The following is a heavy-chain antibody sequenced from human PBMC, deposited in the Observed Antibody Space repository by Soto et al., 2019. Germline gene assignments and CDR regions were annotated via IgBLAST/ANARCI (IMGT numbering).Heavy chain of an antibody. V-gene: IGHV4-61*01. CDR2: IYYSGST. Sequence: SETLSLTCTVSGGSVSSGSYYWSWIRQPPGKGLEWIGYIYYSGSTNYNPSLKSRVTISVDTSKNQFSLKLSSVTAAGTAVYYCARDYYGSRFRWFDPWGQGTLVTVSS. CDR1: GGSVSSGSYY. J-gene: IGHJ5*02. CDR3: ARDYYGSRFRWFDP. D-gene: IGHD3-10*01.